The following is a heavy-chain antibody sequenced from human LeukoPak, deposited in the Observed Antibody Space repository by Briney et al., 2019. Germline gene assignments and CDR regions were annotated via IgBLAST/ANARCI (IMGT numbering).Heavy chain of an antibody. CDR2: INHNGST. J-gene: IGHJ4*02. CDR3: ARDPIVVVREYYFDY. D-gene: IGHD2-21*01. V-gene: IGHV4-34*01. Sequence: SETLSLTCAVYGGSFSGYYWSWIRQPPGKGLEWIGEINHNGSTNYNPSLKSRVTISVDTSKNQFSLKLSSVTAADTAVYYCARDPIVVVREYYFDYWGQGTLVTVSS. CDR1: GGSFSGYY.